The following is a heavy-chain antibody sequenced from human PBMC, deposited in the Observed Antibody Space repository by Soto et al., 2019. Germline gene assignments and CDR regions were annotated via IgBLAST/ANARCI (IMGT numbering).Heavy chain of an antibody. V-gene: IGHV1-58*02. CDR1: GFTFTSSA. D-gene: IGHD1-26*01. CDR2: IVVGSGNT. J-gene: IGHJ4*02. Sequence: SVKVSCKASGFTFTSSAMQWVRQARGQRLEWIGWIVVGSGNTNYAQKFQERVTITRDMSTSTAYMELSSLRSADTAVYYCAREFASGSYQYYFDYWGQGTLVTVSS. CDR3: AREFASGSYQYYFDY.